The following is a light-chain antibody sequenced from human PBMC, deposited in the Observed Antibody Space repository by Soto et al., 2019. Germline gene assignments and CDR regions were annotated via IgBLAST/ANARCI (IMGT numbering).Light chain of an antibody. CDR1: QGLLHVNGYTY. V-gene: IGKV2-28*01. J-gene: IGKJ1*01. Sequence: DIAMTQSALSLPVTPGEPPSISCRSSQGLLHVNGYTYLDWYLQKPGQSPQLLMYLVSIRASGVPDRFSGSGSGTDFTLKISRVEAEDVGVYYCMQAVQIPGTFGQGTKVDIK. CDR2: LVS. CDR3: MQAVQIPGT.